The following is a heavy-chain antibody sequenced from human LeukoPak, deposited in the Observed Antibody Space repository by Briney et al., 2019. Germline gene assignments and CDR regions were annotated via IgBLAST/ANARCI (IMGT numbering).Heavy chain of an antibody. CDR3: ASAPVPGVGAFDI. CDR2: IYTSGST. V-gene: IGHV4-61*02. D-gene: IGHD2-2*01. Sequence: PSQTLSLTCTVSGGSISSGSYYWSWIWQPAGKALEWIGRIYTSGSTNYNPSLKSRVTISVDTSKNQFSLKLSSVTAADTAVYYCASAPVPGVGAFDIWGQGTMVTVSS. J-gene: IGHJ3*02. CDR1: GGSISSGSYY.